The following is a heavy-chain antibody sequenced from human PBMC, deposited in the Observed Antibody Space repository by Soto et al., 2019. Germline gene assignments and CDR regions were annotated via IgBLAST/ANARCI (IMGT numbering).Heavy chain of an antibody. D-gene: IGHD2-2*02. CDR3: AHSRRDCSSPSCYTAEYFQH. J-gene: IGHJ1*01. CDR1: GFSLSTSGVC. CDR2: IYWDDDK. V-gene: IGHV2-5*02. Sequence: QITLKESGPTLVKPTQTLTLTCTFSGFSLSTSGVCVGWIRQPPGKALEWLAVIYWDDDKRYSPSLKSRLTITKDTSNTQVVLTMTNMDPVDTATYYCAHSRRDCSSPSCYTAEYFQHWGQGTLVIVSS.